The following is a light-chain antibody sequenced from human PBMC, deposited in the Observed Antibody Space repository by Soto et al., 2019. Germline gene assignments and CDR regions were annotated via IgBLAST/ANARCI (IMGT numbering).Light chain of an antibody. Sequence: QSVLTQPPSASGSPGQSVTISCTGTKNDIGVYDFVSWYQHHPGKAPRLIIYEVVQRPSGVPDRFSGSKSGNTASLTISGLRAEDEADYYCCSYAGSYTYVFGTGTKVTVL. CDR1: KNDIGVYDF. J-gene: IGLJ1*01. CDR3: CSYAGSYTYV. CDR2: EVV. V-gene: IGLV2-8*01.